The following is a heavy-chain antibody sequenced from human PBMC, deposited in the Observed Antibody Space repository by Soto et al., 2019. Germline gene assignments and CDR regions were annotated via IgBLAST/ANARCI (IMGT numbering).Heavy chain of an antibody. CDR2: IYYSGST. J-gene: IGHJ4*02. V-gene: IGHV4-31*03. D-gene: IGHD4-17*01. CDR3: ARKTTVTTSFDY. CDR1: GVTIISGGYY. Sequence: TLSLTCTFSGVTIISGGYYWSWIRKHPGKGLEWIGYIYYSGSTYYNPSLKSRVTISVDTSKNQFSLKLSSVTAADTAVYYCARKTTVTTSFDYWGQGTLVTVSS.